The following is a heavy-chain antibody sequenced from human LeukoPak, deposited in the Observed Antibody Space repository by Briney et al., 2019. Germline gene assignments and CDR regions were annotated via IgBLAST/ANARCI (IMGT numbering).Heavy chain of an antibody. CDR1: GYSFIGNY. CDR2: INPNSGGT. J-gene: IGHJ6*02. Sequence: GASVKVSCKTSGYSFIGNYIHWVRQAPGQGLEWMGWINPNSGGTNYAQKFQGRVTMTRDTSISTAYMELSRLRSDDTAVYYCARGLWDSGDWLPDYYYYGMDVWGQGTTVTVSS. CDR3: ARGLWDSGDWLPDYYYYGMDV. D-gene: IGHD3-9*01. V-gene: IGHV1-2*02.